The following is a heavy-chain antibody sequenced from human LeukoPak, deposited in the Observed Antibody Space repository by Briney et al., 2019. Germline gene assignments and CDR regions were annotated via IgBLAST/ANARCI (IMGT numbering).Heavy chain of an antibody. Sequence: GGSLRLSCAASGXTFSSYGVHWVRQAPGKGLEWVAVISYDGSNKYYADSVKGRFTISRDNSKNTLYLQMNSLRAEDTAVYYCAKERYDILTGYQLFDPWGQGTLVTVSS. J-gene: IGHJ5*02. CDR1: GXTFSSYG. V-gene: IGHV3-30*18. CDR3: AKERYDILTGYQLFDP. D-gene: IGHD3-9*01. CDR2: ISYDGSNK.